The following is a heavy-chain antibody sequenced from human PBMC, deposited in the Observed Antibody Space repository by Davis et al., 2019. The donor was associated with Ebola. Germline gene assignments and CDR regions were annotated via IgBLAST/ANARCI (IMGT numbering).Heavy chain of an antibody. CDR3: ARPEGGCGGDCYWAHFDY. J-gene: IGHJ4*02. D-gene: IGHD2-21*02. Sequence: GESLKISCAASGFTFSSYWMSWVRQAPGKGLEWVANIKQDGSEKYYVDSVKGRFTISRDNAKNSLYLQMNSLRAEDTAVYYCARPEGGCGGDCYWAHFDYWGQGTLVTVSS. CDR1: GFTFSSYW. V-gene: IGHV3-7*03. CDR2: IKQDGSEK.